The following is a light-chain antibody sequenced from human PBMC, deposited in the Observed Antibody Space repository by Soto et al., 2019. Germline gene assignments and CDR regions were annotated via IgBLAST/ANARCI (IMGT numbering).Light chain of an antibody. CDR3: AAWDDRLKAML. V-gene: IGLV1-44*01. CDR2: SYS. CDR1: ASNIGDNA. Sequence: QSVLTQPPSASGTPGQTVTISCSGSASNIGDNAVNWYRHVPGRAPQLLISSYSLRPSGVPRRFSGSKSGTAGSLAISGLQSEDEAHYYCAAWDDRLKAMLFGGGTKLTVL. J-gene: IGLJ3*02.